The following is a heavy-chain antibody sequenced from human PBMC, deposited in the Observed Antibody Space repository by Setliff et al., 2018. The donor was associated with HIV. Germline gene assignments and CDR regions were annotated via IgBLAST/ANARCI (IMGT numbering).Heavy chain of an antibody. V-gene: IGHV4-39*01. D-gene: IGHD6-19*01. Sequence: SETLSLTCTVSGGSISSSSYYWGWIRQPPGKGLEWIGSIYYSGSTYYNPSLKSRVTISVDTSKNQFSLKLSSVTAADTAVYYCARAGYSSGWYKNAFDIWGQGTMVTVSS. CDR3: ARAGYSSGWYKNAFDI. CDR2: IYYSGST. CDR1: GGSISSSSYY. J-gene: IGHJ3*02.